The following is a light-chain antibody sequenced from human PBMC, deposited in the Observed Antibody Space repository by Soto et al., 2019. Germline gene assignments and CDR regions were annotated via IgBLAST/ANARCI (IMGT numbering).Light chain of an antibody. V-gene: IGLV1-47*02. CDR1: SSNIGSNP. Sequence: QSVLTQPPSASGTPGQGVTIFCSGSSSNIGSNPVHWYQQVPGTAPKLLIYNNNQRPSGVPDRFSGSKSGTSASLAISGLRSDDESDYYCAAWDDSLSGPVFGGGTKLTVL. CDR2: NNN. CDR3: AAWDDSLSGPV. J-gene: IGLJ3*02.